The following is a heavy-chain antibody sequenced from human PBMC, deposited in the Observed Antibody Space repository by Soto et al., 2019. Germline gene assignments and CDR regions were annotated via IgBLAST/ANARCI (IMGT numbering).Heavy chain of an antibody. CDR1: DFIFSNYG. CDR2: ISDSGTIT. CDR3: AKGGRTWYGFDS. D-gene: IGHD6-13*01. Sequence: PGGSLRLSCEGSDFIFSNYGMSWVRQAPGKGLEWVAGISDSGTITNYADSVKGRFTISKDNSRRMVHLQMDSLRADDTAVYFCAKGGRTWYGFDSWGQGILVTVSS. J-gene: IGHJ4*02. V-gene: IGHV3-23*01.